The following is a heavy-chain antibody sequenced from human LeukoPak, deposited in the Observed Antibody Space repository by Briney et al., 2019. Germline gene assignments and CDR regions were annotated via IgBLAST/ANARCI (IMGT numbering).Heavy chain of an antibody. D-gene: IGHD6-13*01. Sequence: KPSETLSLTCIVSGGSISSSSHYWGWIRQPPGKGLEWIGYIYHSGSTYYNPSLKSRVTISVDRSKNQFSLKLSSVTAADTAVYYCATSAMGSSWVNDAFDIWGQGTMVTVSS. V-gene: IGHV4-39*07. CDR2: IYHSGST. CDR1: GGSISSSSHY. J-gene: IGHJ3*02. CDR3: ATSAMGSSWVNDAFDI.